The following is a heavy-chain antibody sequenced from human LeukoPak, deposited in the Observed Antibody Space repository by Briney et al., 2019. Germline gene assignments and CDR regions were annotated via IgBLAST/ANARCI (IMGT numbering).Heavy chain of an antibody. J-gene: IGHJ4*02. CDR2: ICYSGST. Sequence: ASETLSLTCTVSGGSVSSGSYYWSWIRQPPGKGLEWIGYICYSGSTNYNPSLKSRVTISVDTSKNQFSLKLSSVTAADTAVYYCARGDIVATHFDYWGQGTLVTVSS. CDR3: ARGDIVATHFDY. CDR1: GGSVSSGSYY. V-gene: IGHV4-61*01. D-gene: IGHD5-12*01.